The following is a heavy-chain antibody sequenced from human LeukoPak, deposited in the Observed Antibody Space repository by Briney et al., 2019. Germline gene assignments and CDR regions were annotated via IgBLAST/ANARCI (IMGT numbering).Heavy chain of an antibody. CDR3: TKDRYCTTTSCPLGY. V-gene: IGHV3-43*01. D-gene: IGHD2-2*01. CDR2: ITWDGGTT. J-gene: IGHJ4*02. Sequence: GGSLRLSCAASGFTFDDYTFHWVRQAPGKGLEWVSLITWDGGTTYYADSVKGRFTISRDNSKNSVYLQMNSLRTEDTALYYCTKDRYCTTTSCPLGYWDQGTLVTVSS. CDR1: GFTFDDYT.